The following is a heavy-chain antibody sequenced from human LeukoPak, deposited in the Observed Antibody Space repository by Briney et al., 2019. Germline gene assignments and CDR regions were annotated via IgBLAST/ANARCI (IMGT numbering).Heavy chain of an antibody. CDR2: INHSGST. V-gene: IGHV4-34*01. J-gene: IGHJ4*02. CDR3: ANGYSSSFDY. D-gene: IGHD6-6*01. Sequence: SETLSLTCAVYGGSFSGYYWSWIRQPPGKGLEWIGEINHSGSTNYNPSLKSRVTISVDTSKNQISLKLSSVPAADTAVYYCANGYSSSFDYWGQGTLVTVSS. CDR1: GGSFSGYY.